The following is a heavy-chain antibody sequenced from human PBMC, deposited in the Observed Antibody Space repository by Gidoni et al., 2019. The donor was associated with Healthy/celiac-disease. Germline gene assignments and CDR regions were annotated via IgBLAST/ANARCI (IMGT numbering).Heavy chain of an antibody. J-gene: IGHJ6*02. V-gene: IGHV3-66*01. CDR2: IYSGGST. CDR1: GFTVSSNY. CDR3: ARAKGAGTPDYYYYYGMDV. D-gene: IGHD1-1*01. Sequence: EVQLVESGGGLVQPGGSLRLSCAASGFTVSSNYMSWVRQAPGKGLEWVSVIYSGGSTYYADSVKGRFTISRDNSKNTLYLQMNSRRAEDTAVYYCARAKGAGTPDYYYYYGMDVWGQGTTVTVSS.